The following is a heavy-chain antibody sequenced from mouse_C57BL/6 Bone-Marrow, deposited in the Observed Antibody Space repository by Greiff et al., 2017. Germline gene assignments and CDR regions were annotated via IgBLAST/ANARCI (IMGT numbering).Heavy chain of an antibody. V-gene: IGHV1-15*01. CDR1: GYTFTDYE. D-gene: IGHD1-1*01. Sequence: VKLQESGAELVRPGASVTLSCKASGYTFTDYEMHWVKQTPVHGLEWIGAIDPETGGTAYNQKFKGKAILTADKSSSTAYMELRSLTSEDSAVYYCTRWLLLRWVFAYWGQGTLVTVSA. J-gene: IGHJ3*01. CDR3: TRWLLLRWVFAY. CDR2: IDPETGGT.